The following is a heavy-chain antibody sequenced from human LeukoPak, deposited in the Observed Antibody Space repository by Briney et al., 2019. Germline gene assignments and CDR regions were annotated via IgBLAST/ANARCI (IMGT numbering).Heavy chain of an antibody. CDR3: ATQTYYSSGYFDY. J-gene: IGHJ4*02. D-gene: IGHD3-22*01. CDR2: IYYSGST. CDR1: VGSLSSGSDY. V-gene: IGHV4-39*01. Sequence: PSETLSLPCTVSVGSLSSGSDYWGWIRQPPGKGLEWIGSIYYSGSTYYNPSLKSRVTISVDTSKKQFSLKISYVTAADTAVSSWATQTYYSSGYFDYWGQGTPVTVSS.